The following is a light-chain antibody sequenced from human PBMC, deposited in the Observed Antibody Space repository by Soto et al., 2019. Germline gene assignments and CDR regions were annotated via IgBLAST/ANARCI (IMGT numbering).Light chain of an antibody. V-gene: IGKV1-5*03. CDR3: QHYNSYSEA. J-gene: IGKJ1*01. Sequence: DIKMIQSPSTLSGSVGDRVTITCRASQTISSWLAWYQQKPGKAPKLLIYKASTLKSGVPSRFSGSGSGTEFTLTISSLQPDDFATYYCQHYNSYSEAFGQGTKGELK. CDR1: QTISSW. CDR2: KAS.